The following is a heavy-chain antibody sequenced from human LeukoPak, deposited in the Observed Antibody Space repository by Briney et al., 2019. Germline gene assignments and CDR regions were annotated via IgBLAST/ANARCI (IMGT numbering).Heavy chain of an antibody. V-gene: IGHV3-64D*09. J-gene: IGHJ4*02. CDR1: GFPLAPFW. D-gene: IGHD3-22*01. CDR2: IISNGGST. CDR3: VKKGYYDSSGYYY. Sequence: PGGSLSLSCAASGFPLAPFWMTWVRHAHGKGLEYVSAIISNGGSTHYADSVRGRFTISTDKSKNTLYLQMRSVRAEDTAVYYSVKKGYYDSSGYYYSGQGTLVTVSS.